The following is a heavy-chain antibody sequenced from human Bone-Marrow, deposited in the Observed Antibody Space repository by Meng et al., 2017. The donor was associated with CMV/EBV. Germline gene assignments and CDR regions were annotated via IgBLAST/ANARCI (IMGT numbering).Heavy chain of an antibody. D-gene: IGHD3-3*01. Sequence: ASVKVSCKASGYTFTSFHMRWVRQAPGQGLEWMGIINPSGGRTSYAQKFQGRVTMTRDTSTSTVYMDLSSLRSEDTAVYYCARDGPTRNADFWPRYGMDVWGQGTTVSVSS. CDR2: INPSGGRT. CDR3: ARDGPTRNADFWPRYGMDV. J-gene: IGHJ6*02. CDR1: GYTFTSFH. V-gene: IGHV1-46*01.